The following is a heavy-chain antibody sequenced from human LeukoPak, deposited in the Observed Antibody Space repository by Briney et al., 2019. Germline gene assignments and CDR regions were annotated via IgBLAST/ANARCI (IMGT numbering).Heavy chain of an antibody. CDR3: ARGLYWDLLPAY. V-gene: IGHV4-34*01. CDR2: INHSGST. D-gene: IGHD1-26*01. CDR1: GGSFSGYY. Sequence: SETLSLTCAVYGGSFSGYYWSWIRQPPGKGLEWIGEINHSGSTNYNPSLKSRVTISVDTSKNQFSLKLSSVTAADTAVYYCARGLYWDLLPAYWGQGTLVTVSS. J-gene: IGHJ4*02.